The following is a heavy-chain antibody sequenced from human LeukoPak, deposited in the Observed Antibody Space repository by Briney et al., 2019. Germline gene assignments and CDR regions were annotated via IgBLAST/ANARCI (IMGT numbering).Heavy chain of an antibody. V-gene: IGHV3-66*01. J-gene: IGHJ6*02. Sequence: GGSLRLSCAASGFTVSSNYMSWVRQAPGRGLEWVSVIYSGGTTYYADSVKGRFTISRDNSKTTLYLQMNSLRAEDTAVYYCARAPTWTNYYYGMDVWGQGTTVTVSS. CDR3: ARAPTWTNYYYGMDV. D-gene: IGHD3-16*01. CDR2: IYSGGTT. CDR1: GFTVSSNY.